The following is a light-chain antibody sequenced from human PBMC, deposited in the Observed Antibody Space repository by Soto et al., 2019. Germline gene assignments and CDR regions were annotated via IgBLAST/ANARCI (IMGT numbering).Light chain of an antibody. J-gene: IGLJ1*01. CDR3: TSYTSSNTYV. CDR1: SSDVGSYNR. Sequence: QSVLTQPPSVSGSPGQSVTISCTGTSSDVGSYNRVSWYQQPPGTAPKLMIYEVSNRPSGVPDRFSGSKSGNTASLTISGLQPEDEADYYCTSYTSSNTYVFGTGTKVTVL. V-gene: IGLV2-18*02. CDR2: EVS.